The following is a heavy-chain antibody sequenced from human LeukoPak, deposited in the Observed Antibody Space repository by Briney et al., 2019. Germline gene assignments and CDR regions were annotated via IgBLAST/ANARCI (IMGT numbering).Heavy chain of an antibody. CDR3: AIQGSGSIVNYY. CDR1: GFSFDNFA. D-gene: IGHD1-26*01. J-gene: IGHJ4*02. V-gene: IGHV3-30*03. CDR2: ISYDGSYQ. Sequence: GSLRLSCEASGFSFDNFAMDWVRQVPGKGLEWVSVISYDGSYQNYADSVKGRFTISRDNSKNTLYLQMNSLRLEDTAVYYCAIQGSGSIVNYYWGQGTLVTVSS.